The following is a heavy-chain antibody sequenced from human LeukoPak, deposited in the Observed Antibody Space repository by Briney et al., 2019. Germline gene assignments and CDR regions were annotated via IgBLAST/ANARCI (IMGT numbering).Heavy chain of an antibody. CDR2: INPSGGST. Sequence: GASVKVSCKASGYTFTSYYMHWVRQAPGQGLEWMGIINPSGGSTSYAQKFQGRVTMTRDTSTSTVYMELSSLRSEDTAVYYCARLPSGGAVAGQPSDYWGQGTLVTVSS. V-gene: IGHV1-46*01. D-gene: IGHD6-19*01. CDR3: ARLPSGGAVAGQPSDY. CDR1: GYTFTSYY. J-gene: IGHJ4*02.